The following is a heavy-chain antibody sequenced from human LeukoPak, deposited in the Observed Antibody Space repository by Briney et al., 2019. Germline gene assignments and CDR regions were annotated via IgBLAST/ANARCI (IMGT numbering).Heavy chain of an antibody. CDR1: GYSFSSGFF. J-gene: IGHJ5*02. D-gene: IGHD6-19*01. V-gene: IGHV4-38-2*02. CDR3: ARDKDLAVAANWFDP. CDR2: FYHTGTT. Sequence: SETLSLTCTVSGYSFSSGFFWGWIRQPPGKGLEWIGIFYHTGTTYNNPSLKSRVTMSLDTSKNQFSLKMTSVTAADTAVYYCARDKDLAVAANWFDPWGQGTLVIVSS.